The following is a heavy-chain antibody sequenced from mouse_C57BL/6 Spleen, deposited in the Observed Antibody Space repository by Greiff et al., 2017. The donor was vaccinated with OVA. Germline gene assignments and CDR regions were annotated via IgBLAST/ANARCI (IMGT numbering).Heavy chain of an antibody. CDR3: PPLEEDYAMDY. CDR2: IRLKSDNYAT. Sequence: DVMLVESGGGLVQPGGSMKLSCVASGFTFSNYWMNWVRQSPEKGLEWVAQIRLKSDNYATHYAESVKGRFTISRDDSKSSVYLQMNNLRAEDTGIYYCPPLEEDYAMDYWGQGTSVTVSS. CDR1: GFTFSNYW. V-gene: IGHV6-3*01. J-gene: IGHJ4*01.